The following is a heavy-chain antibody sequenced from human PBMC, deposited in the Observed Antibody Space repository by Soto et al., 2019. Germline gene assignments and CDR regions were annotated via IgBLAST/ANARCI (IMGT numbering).Heavy chain of an antibody. J-gene: IGHJ6*02. D-gene: IGHD5-12*01. CDR2: ISSSSSTI. CDR1: GFTFSSYS. CDR3: ARDRGYSGYDYQDYYYGMDV. V-gene: IGHV3-48*01. Sequence: GGSLRLSCAASGFTFSSYSMNWVRQAPGKGLEWVSYISSSSSTIYYADSVKGRFTISRDNAKNSLYLQMNSLRAEDTAVYYCARDRGYSGYDYQDYYYGMDVWGQGTTVTVSS.